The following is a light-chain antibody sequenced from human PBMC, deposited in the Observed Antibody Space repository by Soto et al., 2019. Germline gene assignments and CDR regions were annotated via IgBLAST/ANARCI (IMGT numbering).Light chain of an antibody. Sequence: IVLTQSPATLSLSPGERVTLSCRASQSFRSYLAWYQQKPGQAPRLLIYDASKRATGIPARFSGRGSGTEFTLTISSLEPEDFAVYYCQQRSNWPPVITFGQGTRLEIK. J-gene: IGKJ5*01. CDR3: QQRSNWPPVIT. V-gene: IGKV3-11*01. CDR1: QSFRSY. CDR2: DAS.